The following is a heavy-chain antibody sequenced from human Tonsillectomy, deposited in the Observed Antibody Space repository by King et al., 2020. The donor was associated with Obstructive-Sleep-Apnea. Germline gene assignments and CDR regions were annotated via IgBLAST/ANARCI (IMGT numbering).Heavy chain of an antibody. V-gene: IGHV3-48*04. D-gene: IGHD6-19*01. CDR2: IDSKSESI. CDR3: AKGGTNGWDVDH. Sequence: DVQLVESGGRLVEPGGTLRLSCAAFGFTFSNDCMNWVRQTPGQGPEWISYIDSKSESISYADSVRGRFTISRDNAENSLYLKMNSLRVEDTAVYYCAKGGTNGWDVDHWGQGTLVTVSS. J-gene: IGHJ4*02. CDR1: GFTFSNDC.